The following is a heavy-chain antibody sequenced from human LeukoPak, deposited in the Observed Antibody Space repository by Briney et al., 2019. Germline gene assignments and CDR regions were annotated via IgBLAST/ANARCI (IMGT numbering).Heavy chain of an antibody. Sequence: PSETLSLTCTVSGGSISGFYWNWIRQPPGKGLEWIGYVYYSGNTNYNPSLKSRVTISLDTSKNQFSLKLRSVTAADTAVYYCARVRHSVAIFDYWGQGTLVTVS. J-gene: IGHJ4*02. CDR2: VYYSGNT. CDR1: GGSISGFY. V-gene: IGHV4-59*01. CDR3: ARVRHSVAIFDY. D-gene: IGHD5-12*01.